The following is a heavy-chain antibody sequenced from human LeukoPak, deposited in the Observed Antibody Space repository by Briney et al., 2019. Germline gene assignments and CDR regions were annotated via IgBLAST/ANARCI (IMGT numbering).Heavy chain of an antibody. D-gene: IGHD5-18*01. J-gene: IGHJ4*02. V-gene: IGHV3-74*01. CDR3: ARDYLGYSYGFFDY. CDR2: INSDGSST. CDR1: GFTFSSYW. Sequence: GGSLRLSCAASGFTFSSYWMHWVRQAPGKGLVLVSRINSDGSSTSYADSVKGRFTVSRDNAKNTLYLQMNSLRAEDTAVYYCARDYLGYSYGFFDYWGQGTLVTVSS.